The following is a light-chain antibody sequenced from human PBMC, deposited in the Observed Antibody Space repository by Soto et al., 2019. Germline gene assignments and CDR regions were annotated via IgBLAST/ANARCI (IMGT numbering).Light chain of an antibody. V-gene: IGKV1-39*01. Sequence: DIQMTQSPSSLSASVGDRVTITCRASQSISYYLNWYQQKPGKAPKLLIYAASSLQSGVPSRFSGSGSGKDFTLSISSLQPEDFATYDCQQSYSTSPLTFGGGTKVEI. J-gene: IGKJ4*01. CDR2: AAS. CDR1: QSISYY. CDR3: QQSYSTSPLT.